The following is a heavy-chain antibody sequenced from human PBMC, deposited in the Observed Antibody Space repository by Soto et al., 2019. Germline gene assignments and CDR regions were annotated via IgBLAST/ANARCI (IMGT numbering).Heavy chain of an antibody. J-gene: IGHJ6*03. D-gene: IGHD3-3*01. Sequence: SETLSLTCTVSGGSISSYYWSWIRQPPGKGLEWIGYIYYSGSTNYNPSLKSRVTISVDTSKNQFSLKLSSVTAADTAVYYCARAGPRKDLTIFGVSHPPGDYYYYMDVWGKGTTVTVSS. V-gene: IGHV4-59*01. CDR1: GGSISSYY. CDR3: ARAGPRKDLTIFGVSHPPGDYYYYMDV. CDR2: IYYSGST.